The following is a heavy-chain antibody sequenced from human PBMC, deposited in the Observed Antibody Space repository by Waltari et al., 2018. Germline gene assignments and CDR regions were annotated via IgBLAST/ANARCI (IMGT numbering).Heavy chain of an antibody. CDR2: ISGSGGST. CDR3: AKSLGYTAMVTDY. Sequence: EVQLLEYGGGLVQPGGSLRLSCAASGFTFSSYAMRWVRQAPGKGLEWVSAISGSGGSTYYADSVKGRFTISRDNSKNTLYLQMNSLRAEDTAVYYCAKSLGYTAMVTDYWGQGTLVTVSS. CDR1: GFTFSSYA. D-gene: IGHD5-18*01. V-gene: IGHV3-23*01. J-gene: IGHJ4*02.